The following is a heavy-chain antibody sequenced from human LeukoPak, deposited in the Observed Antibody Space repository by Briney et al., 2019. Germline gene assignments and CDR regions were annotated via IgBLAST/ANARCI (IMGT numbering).Heavy chain of an antibody. D-gene: IGHD3-16*01. CDR1: GGSISSGGYY. CDR3: ARGFLGYSLSI. J-gene: IGHJ3*02. Sequence: SSETLSLTCTVSGGSISSGGYYWSWIRQHPGKGLEWIGYIYYSGCTYYNPSLKSRVTISVDTSKNQFSLKLSSVTAADTAVYYCARGFLGYSLSIWGQGTMVTVSS. V-gene: IGHV4-31*03. CDR2: IYYSGCT.